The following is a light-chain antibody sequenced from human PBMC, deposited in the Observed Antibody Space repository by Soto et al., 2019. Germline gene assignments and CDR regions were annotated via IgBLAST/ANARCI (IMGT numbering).Light chain of an antibody. CDR3: QQSYSTLRT. V-gene: IGKV1-5*03. J-gene: IGKJ3*01. Sequence: DIQMTQSPSTLSASVGDRVTITCRASQSISSWLAWYQQKPGKAPKLLIYKASSLESGVPSRFSGSGSGTEFTLTISSLQPDDFATYYCQQSYSTLRTFGPGTKVDIK. CDR2: KAS. CDR1: QSISSW.